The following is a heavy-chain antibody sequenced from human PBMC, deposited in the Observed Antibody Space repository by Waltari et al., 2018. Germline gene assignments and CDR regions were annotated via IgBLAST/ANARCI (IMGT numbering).Heavy chain of an antibody. CDR1: GFTFSSYA. CDR2: ISGSGGST. Sequence: EVQLLESGGGLVQPGGSLRLSCAASGFTFSSYAMSWVRQAPGKGLEWVSAISGSGGSTDYAASVNGRFTISRDNSKNTLYLQMNSLRAEDTAVYYCAKVVYYDSSGYLDYWGQGTLVTVSS. J-gene: IGHJ4*02. V-gene: IGHV3-23*01. CDR3: AKVVYYDSSGYLDY. D-gene: IGHD3-22*01.